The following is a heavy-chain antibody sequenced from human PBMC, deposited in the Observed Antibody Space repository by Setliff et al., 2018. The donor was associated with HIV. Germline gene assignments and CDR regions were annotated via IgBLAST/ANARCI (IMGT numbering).Heavy chain of an antibody. D-gene: IGHD3-3*01. CDR1: GYTFTSYY. V-gene: IGHV1-46*01. J-gene: IGHJ3*02. CDR3: ATARFLESYPINAFDI. Sequence: ASVKVSCKASGYTFTSYYMQWVRQAPGQGPEWMGIINPRSGTTTYAQRFQGRVTFTADKSTSTAYMELSSLRSEDTAVYYCATARFLESYPINAFDIWGQGTMVTVSS. CDR2: INPRSGTT.